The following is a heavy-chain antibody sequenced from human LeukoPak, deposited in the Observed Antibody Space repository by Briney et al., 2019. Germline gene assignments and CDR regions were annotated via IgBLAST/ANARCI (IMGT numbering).Heavy chain of an antibody. CDR2: ISYDGSNK. V-gene: IGHV3-30-3*01. CDR1: GFIFSSYD. CDR3: ARDKNTVGQRLVRPPFQDY. J-gene: IGHJ4*02. D-gene: IGHD6-19*01. Sequence: PGRSLSLSCAASGFIFSSYDMHWVRQAPGKGLEWVAVISYDGSNKYYADSVKGRFTISRDNSKSTLYMQMNSLRPEDTAVYYCARDKNTVGQRLVRPPFQDYWGRGTLVTVSS.